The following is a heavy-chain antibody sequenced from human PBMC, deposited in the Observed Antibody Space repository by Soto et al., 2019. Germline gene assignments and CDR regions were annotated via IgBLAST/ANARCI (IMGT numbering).Heavy chain of an antibody. D-gene: IGHD2-2*01. V-gene: IGHV4-34*01. CDR3: ARLLTYCISTSCYSDWFDP. CDR1: GGSFSGYY. J-gene: IGHJ5*02. Sequence: PSETLSLTCAAYGGSFSGYYWSWIRQPPGKGLEWIGEINHDGSTNYNPSLKSRVTISVDTSKNQFSLKLSSVTAADTAVYYCARLLTYCISTSCYSDWFDPWGQGTLVTVSS. CDR2: INHDGST.